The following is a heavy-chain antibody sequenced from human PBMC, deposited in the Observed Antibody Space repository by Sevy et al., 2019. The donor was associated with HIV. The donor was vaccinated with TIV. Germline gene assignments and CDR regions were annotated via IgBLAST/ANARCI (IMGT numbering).Heavy chain of an antibody. CDR3: ARSGAITMVRGVITQMMVRKEYYFDY. V-gene: IGHV1-18*01. Sequence: ASVKVSCKASGYTFTSYGISWVRQAPGQGLEWMGWISAYNGNTNYAQKLQGRVTMTTDTSTSTAYMELRSLRSDDTAGYYCARSGAITMVRGVITQMMVRKEYYFDYWGQGTLVTVSS. CDR2: ISAYNGNT. CDR1: GYTFTSYG. J-gene: IGHJ4*02. D-gene: IGHD3-10*01.